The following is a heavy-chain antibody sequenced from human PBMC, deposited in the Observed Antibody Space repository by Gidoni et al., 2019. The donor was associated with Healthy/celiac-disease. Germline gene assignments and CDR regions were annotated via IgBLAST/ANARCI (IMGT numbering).Heavy chain of an antibody. CDR1: GGTFSSYA. V-gene: IGHV1-69*04. CDR3: ARDKALTRGYYGMDV. J-gene: IGHJ6*02. D-gene: IGHD3-10*01. Sequence: QVQLVQSGAEVKKPGSSVKVSCKASGGTFSSYAISWVRQAPGQGLEWMGRIIPILGIANYAQKFQGRVTITADKSTSTAYMELSSLRSEDTAVYYCARDKALTRGYYGMDVWGQGTTVTVSS. CDR2: IIPILGIA.